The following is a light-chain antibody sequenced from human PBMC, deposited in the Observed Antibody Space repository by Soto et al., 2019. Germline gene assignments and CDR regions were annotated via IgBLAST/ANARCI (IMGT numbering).Light chain of an antibody. CDR1: QNIDSGH. V-gene: IGKV3-20*01. CDR3: QQYDTSPTT. CDR2: GAS. Sequence: EIVLTQSPGTLSLSPGERGTLSCRASQNIDSGHLAWYQQRPGQPPRLIIYGASNTATGIPDRFRGSGSGTDFTLDISTLEPEDFAVYFCQQYDTSPTTFGQGTKVDI. J-gene: IGKJ1*01.